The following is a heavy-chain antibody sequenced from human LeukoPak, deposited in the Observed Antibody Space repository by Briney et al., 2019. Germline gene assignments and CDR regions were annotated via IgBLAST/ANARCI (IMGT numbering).Heavy chain of an antibody. D-gene: IGHD5-18*01. CDR2: IYYSGST. Sequence: SETLSLTCTVSGGSISSYYWSWIRQPPWKGLEWIVYIYYSGSTNYNPSLKSRVTISVDTSKNQFSLKLSSVTAADTAVYYCARGGGSYGYYYYGMDVWGQGTTVTVSS. J-gene: IGHJ6*02. CDR1: GGSISSYY. V-gene: IGHV4-59*01. CDR3: ARGGGSYGYYYYGMDV.